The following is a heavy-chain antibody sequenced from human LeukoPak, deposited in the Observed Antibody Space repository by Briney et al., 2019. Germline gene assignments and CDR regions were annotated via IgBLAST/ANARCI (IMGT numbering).Heavy chain of an antibody. CDR1: GFTFSSYA. D-gene: IGHD3-10*01. Sequence: PGGSLSLSCAASGFTFSSYAMSWVRQAPGKGLEWVSAISGSGGSTYYADSVKGRFTISRDNSKNTLYLQMNSLRAEDTAVYYCAKDQEAITMVRGELDYWGQGTLVTVSS. CDR3: AKDQEAITMVRGELDY. J-gene: IGHJ4*02. V-gene: IGHV3-23*01. CDR2: ISGSGGST.